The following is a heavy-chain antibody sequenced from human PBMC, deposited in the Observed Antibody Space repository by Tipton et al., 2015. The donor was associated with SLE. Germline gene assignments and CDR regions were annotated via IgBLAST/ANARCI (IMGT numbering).Heavy chain of an antibody. CDR2: IYYSGST. CDR3: ARNLAWDV. J-gene: IGHJ6*02. CDR1: GGSISSYY. Sequence: TLSLTCTVSGGSISSYYWSWIRQSPGKGLEWIGYIYYSGSTNYNPSLKSRVTISVDTSKNQFSLKLSSVTAADTAVYYCARNLAWDVWGQGTTVAVSS. V-gene: IGHV4-59*12. D-gene: IGHD3-3*02.